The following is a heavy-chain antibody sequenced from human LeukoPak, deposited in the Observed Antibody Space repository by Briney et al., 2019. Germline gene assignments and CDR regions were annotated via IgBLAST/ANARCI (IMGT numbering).Heavy chain of an antibody. J-gene: IGHJ4*02. CDR3: ARGPYDSSGYYGMWY. CDR2: IIPIFGTA. V-gene: IGHV1-69*13. Sequence: ASVTVSCKASGGTFSSYAISWVRQAPGQGLEWMGGIIPIFGTANYAQKFQGRVTITADESTSTAYMELSSLRSEDTAVYYCARGPYDSSGYYGMWYWGQGTLVTVSS. D-gene: IGHD3-22*01. CDR1: GGTFSSYA.